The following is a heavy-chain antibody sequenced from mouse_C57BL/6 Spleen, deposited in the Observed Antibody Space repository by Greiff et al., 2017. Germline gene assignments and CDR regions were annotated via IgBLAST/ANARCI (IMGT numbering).Heavy chain of an antibody. CDR3: ARSGSNSAMDY. CDR2: IDPSDSYT. J-gene: IGHJ4*01. CDR1: GYTFTSYW. V-gene: IGHV1-69*01. Sequence: VQLQQPGAELVMPGASVKLSCKASGYTFTSYWMHWVKQRPGQGLEWIGEIDPSDSYTNYNQKFKGKSTLTVDKSSSTAYMQLSSLTSEDSAVYYCARSGSNSAMDYRGQGTSVTVSS. D-gene: IGHD3-1*01.